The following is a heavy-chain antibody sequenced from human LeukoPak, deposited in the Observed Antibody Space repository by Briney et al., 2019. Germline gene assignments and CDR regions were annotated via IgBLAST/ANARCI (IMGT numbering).Heavy chain of an antibody. J-gene: IGHJ4*02. D-gene: IGHD6-19*01. Sequence: PGGSLRLSCAASGFTFSDAWMSWVRQTPGKGLEWVGRIKSKSDGGTTDYATPIKGRFTISRDDSKDTLYLQMNSLKTDDTAVYYCTRDREVAGPDSWGQGTLVTVSS. CDR2: IKSKSDGGTT. CDR1: GFTFSDAW. CDR3: TRDREVAGPDS. V-gene: IGHV3-15*01.